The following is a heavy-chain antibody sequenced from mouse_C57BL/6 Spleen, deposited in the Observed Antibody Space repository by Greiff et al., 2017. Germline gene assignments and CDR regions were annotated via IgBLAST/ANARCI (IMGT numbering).Heavy chain of an antibody. CDR2: IDPSDSYT. V-gene: IGHV1-69*01. CDR1: GYTFTSYW. Sequence: QVQLQQPGAELVMPGASVKLSCKASGYTFTSYWMHWVKQRPGQGLEWIGEIDPSDSYTNYNQKFKGKATLTVDKSSSTAYMQLSSLTSEDSAVYYCASSKLGWFAYWGQGTLVTVSA. J-gene: IGHJ3*01. D-gene: IGHD4-1*01. CDR3: ASSKLGWFAY.